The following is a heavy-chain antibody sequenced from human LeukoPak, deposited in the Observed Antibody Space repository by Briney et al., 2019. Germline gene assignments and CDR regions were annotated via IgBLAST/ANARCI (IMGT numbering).Heavy chain of an antibody. D-gene: IGHD1-1*01. V-gene: IGHV4-59*01. CDR1: GGSISSYY. Sequence: SETLSLTCTVSGGSISSYYWSWIRQPPGKGLEGIGYIYYSGSTNYNPSLKSRVTISVDTSKNQFSLKLSSVTAADTAVYYCARAPRLPPRFDYWGQGTLVTVSS. J-gene: IGHJ4*02. CDR3: ARAPRLPPRFDY. CDR2: IYYSGST.